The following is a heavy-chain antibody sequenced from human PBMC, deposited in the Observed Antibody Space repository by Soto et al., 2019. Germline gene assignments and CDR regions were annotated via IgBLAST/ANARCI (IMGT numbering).Heavy chain of an antibody. J-gene: IGHJ4*02. V-gene: IGHV4-31*03. CDR2: IYYSGST. CDR3: ARGVTARPLYYFGY. D-gene: IGHD6-6*01. Sequence: PSETLSLTCTVSGGSISSGGYYWSWIRQHPGKGLEWIGYIYYSGSTYYNPSLKSRVTISVDTSKNQFSLKLSSVTAADTAVYYCARGVTARPLYYFGYWGQGTLVTVSS. CDR1: GGSISSGGYY.